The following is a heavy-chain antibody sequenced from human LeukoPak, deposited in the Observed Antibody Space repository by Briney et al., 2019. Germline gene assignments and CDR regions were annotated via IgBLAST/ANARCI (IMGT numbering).Heavy chain of an antibody. D-gene: IGHD3-22*01. CDR3: AGDPRVIVVPTLGNWFDP. CDR1: GFTFSSYW. Sequence: GGSLRLSCAASGFTFSSYWMHWVRQAPGKGLVWVSRINSDGSSTSYADSVKGRFTISRDNAKNTLYLQMNSLRAEDTAVYYCAGDPRVIVVPTLGNWFDPWGQGTLVTVSS. V-gene: IGHV3-74*01. J-gene: IGHJ5*02. CDR2: INSDGSST.